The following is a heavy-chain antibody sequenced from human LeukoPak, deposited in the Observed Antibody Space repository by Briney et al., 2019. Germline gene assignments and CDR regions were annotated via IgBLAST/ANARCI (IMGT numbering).Heavy chain of an antibody. D-gene: IGHD5-18*01. CDR1: GGSISSYY. CDR2: IYYSGST. CDR3: ARLGYSYGQDY. Sequence: QPSETLSLTCTVSGGSISSYYWSWIRQPPGKGLEWIGYIYYSGSTNYNPSLKSRVTISVDTSKNQFSLKLSSVTAADTAVYYCARLGYSYGQDYWGQGTLVTVSS. J-gene: IGHJ4*02. V-gene: IGHV4-59*01.